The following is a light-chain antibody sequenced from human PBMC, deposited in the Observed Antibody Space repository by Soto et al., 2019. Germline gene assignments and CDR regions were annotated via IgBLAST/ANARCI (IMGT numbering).Light chain of an antibody. V-gene: IGLV1-47*01. J-gene: IGLJ3*02. CDR3: AAWDDGLSGWV. Sequence: QSVLTQPPSASGTPGQTVTISCSGSTSNIGSDYVYWYQQLPVTAPKLLIYRNDQRPSGVPDRFSGSKSGTSASLAISGLRSEDEADYYCAAWDDGLSGWVFGGGTKLTVL. CDR2: RND. CDR1: TSNIGSDY.